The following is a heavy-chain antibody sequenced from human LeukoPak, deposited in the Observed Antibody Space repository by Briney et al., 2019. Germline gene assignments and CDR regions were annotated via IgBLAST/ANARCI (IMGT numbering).Heavy chain of an antibody. V-gene: IGHV3-21*01. CDR3: ARVYLIFGVVTDAFDI. J-gene: IGHJ3*02. D-gene: IGHD3-3*01. CDR2: ISSSGGYI. CDR1: GFTFSNYN. Sequence: GGSLRLSCAASGFTFSNYNMNWVRQAPGRGLEWVSSISSSGGYIYYADPVKGRFTISRDNSKNTLYLQMNSLRAEDTAVYYCARVYLIFGVVTDAFDIWGQGTMVTVSS.